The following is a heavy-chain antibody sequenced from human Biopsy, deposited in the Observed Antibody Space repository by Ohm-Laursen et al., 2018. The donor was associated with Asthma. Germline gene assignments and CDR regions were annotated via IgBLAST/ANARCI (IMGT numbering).Heavy chain of an antibody. CDR1: GFRFDDYA. CDR2: IRWNSGNI. CDR3: AKDMGTGGNDPDSFLGYYGMDV. J-gene: IGHJ6*02. D-gene: IGHD5-18*01. Sequence: SLRLSCAASGFRFDDYAMYWVRQAPGKGLEWVAGIRWNSGNIGYAVSVKGRFIVSRDNVKNSLYLQMNSLRAEDTALYYCAKDMGTGGNDPDSFLGYYGMDVWGQGTTVTVSS. V-gene: IGHV3-9*01.